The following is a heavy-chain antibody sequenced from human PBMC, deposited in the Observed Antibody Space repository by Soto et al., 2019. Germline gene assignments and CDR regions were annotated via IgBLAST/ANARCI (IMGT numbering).Heavy chain of an antibody. CDR2: VYHSGTT. J-gene: IGHJ4*02. D-gene: IGHD6-13*01. CDR3: TRSLYSSSWYAGS. V-gene: IGHV4-38-2*01. Sequence: SETLSLTCGVSGYSISSGYYWGWIRQPPGKGLEWIGSVYHSGTTYYNPSLKSRVTISLGTSKNQFSLRLTSVTAADTAMYFCTRSLYSSSWYAGSWGQGTLVTVSS. CDR1: GYSISSGYY.